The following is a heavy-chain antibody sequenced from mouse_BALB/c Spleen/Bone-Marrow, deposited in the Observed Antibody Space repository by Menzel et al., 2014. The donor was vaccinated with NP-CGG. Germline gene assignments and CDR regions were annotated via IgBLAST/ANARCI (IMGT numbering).Heavy chain of an antibody. D-gene: IGHD2-4*01. Sequence: EVQGVEFGGGLVKPGGSLKLSCAASGFTFSSYSMSWVRQTPEKRLGWVATISSVGHYTYYPHSVKGRFTISRDNAKNTLYLQMSNLKSDDTAMYYCSKDGGYDYSYYFDYWGQGTTLTVSS. J-gene: IGHJ2*01. V-gene: IGHV5-6-4*01. CDR3: SKDGGYDYSYYFDY. CDR2: ISSVGHYT. CDR1: GFTFSSYS.